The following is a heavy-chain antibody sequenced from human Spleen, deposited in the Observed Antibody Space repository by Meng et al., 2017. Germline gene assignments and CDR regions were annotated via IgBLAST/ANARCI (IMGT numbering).Heavy chain of an antibody. V-gene: IGHV5-51*01. Sequence: KVSCKGSGYTFTNYYIGWVRQMPGKGLESMGIIYPDDSDTRYSPSFQGQVTISADKSISTAYLQWNSLKASDTAIYYCARHFGCSGGSCNPFDYWGQGTLVTVSS. J-gene: IGHJ4*02. D-gene: IGHD2-15*01. CDR1: GYTFTNYY. CDR2: IYPDDSDT. CDR3: ARHFGCSGGSCNPFDY.